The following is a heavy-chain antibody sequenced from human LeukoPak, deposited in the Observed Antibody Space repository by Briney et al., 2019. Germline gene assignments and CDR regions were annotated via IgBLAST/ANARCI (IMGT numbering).Heavy chain of an antibody. V-gene: IGHV3-48*01. CDR1: GFTFSSYS. D-gene: IGHD5-18*01. Sequence: GGSLRLSCAASGFTFSSYSMSWVRQAPGKGLEWLSYIASNISTTYYADSVKGRFTISRDNSKNTLYLQMNSLRAEDTAVYYCARGYGPYYFDYWGQGTLVTVSS. CDR2: IASNISTT. CDR3: ARGYGPYYFDY. J-gene: IGHJ4*02.